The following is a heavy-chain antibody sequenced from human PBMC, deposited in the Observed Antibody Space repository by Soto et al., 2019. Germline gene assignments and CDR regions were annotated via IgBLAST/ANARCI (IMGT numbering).Heavy chain of an antibody. Sequence: ASVKVSCKASGYTFTSYAMHWVRQAPGQRLEWMGWINAGNGNTKYSQKFQGRVTITRDTSASTACMELSSLRSEDTAVYYCARDRYCSSTSCHDAFDIWGQGTMVTVSS. CDR1: GYTFTSYA. D-gene: IGHD2-2*01. CDR3: ARDRYCSSTSCHDAFDI. V-gene: IGHV1-3*01. J-gene: IGHJ3*02. CDR2: INAGNGNT.